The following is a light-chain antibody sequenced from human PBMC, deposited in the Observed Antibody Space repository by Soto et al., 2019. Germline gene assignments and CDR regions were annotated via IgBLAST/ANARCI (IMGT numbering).Light chain of an antibody. Sequence: DIQMTQSPSTLSASVGDRVSITCRASQSISIWLAWYQQKPGKAPKVLIYKASILESGVPSRFSGSGSETEFTLTISSLLPDDFATYYCQQYKTYSRTFGQGTKVEIK. CDR2: KAS. V-gene: IGKV1-5*03. CDR1: QSISIW. CDR3: QQYKTYSRT. J-gene: IGKJ1*01.